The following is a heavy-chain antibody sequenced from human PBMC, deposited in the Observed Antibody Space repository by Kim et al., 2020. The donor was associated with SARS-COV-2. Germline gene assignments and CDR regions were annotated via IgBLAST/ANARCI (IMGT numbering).Heavy chain of an antibody. J-gene: IGHJ4*02. CDR3: SKSRAFDY. Sequence: NRGRQRFSQKFQGRVTVTRNTSISAAYMELSGLRSDDTAVYYCSKSRAFDYWGQGTLVTVSS. V-gene: IGHV1-2*02. CDR2: NRGRQ. D-gene: IGHD1-26*01.